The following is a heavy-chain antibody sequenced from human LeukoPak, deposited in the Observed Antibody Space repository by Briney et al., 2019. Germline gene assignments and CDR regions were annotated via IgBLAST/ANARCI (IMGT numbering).Heavy chain of an antibody. Sequence: SETLSLTCIVSGGSLIGYYWSWIWPPPGRGLGWVGYIYYGGSTNYNPSLKSRITISVDTSKNQFSLKLSSVTAADTAVYYCARGIVVPAAIGGGNWFDPRGQGTLVTVSS. V-gene: IGHV4-59*01. CDR1: GGSLIGYY. J-gene: IGHJ5*02. D-gene: IGHD2-2*01. CDR3: ARGIVVPAAIGGGNWFDP. CDR2: IYYGGST.